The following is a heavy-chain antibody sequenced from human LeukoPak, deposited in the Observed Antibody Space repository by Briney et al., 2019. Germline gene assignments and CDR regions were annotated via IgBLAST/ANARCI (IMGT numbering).Heavy chain of an antibody. CDR2: IYYSGST. V-gene: IGHV4-31*03. CDR3: ARAVLDYSTLYYFDY. J-gene: IGHJ4*02. D-gene: IGHD4-11*01. Sequence: PSETLSLTCTVSGGSISSGGYYWSWIRQHPGKGLEWIGYIYYSGSTYYNPSLKSRATISVDTSKNQFSLKLSSVTAADTAVYYCARAVLDYSTLYYFDYWGQGTLVTVSS. CDR1: GGSISSGGYY.